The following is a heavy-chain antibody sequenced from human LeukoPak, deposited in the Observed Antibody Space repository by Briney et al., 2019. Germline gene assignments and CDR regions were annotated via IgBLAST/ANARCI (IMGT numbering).Heavy chain of an antibody. D-gene: IGHD3-10*01. J-gene: IGHJ2*01. CDR1: GFTFSSFP. CDR3: SSRLVPRGWYFNL. CDR2: ISTDGSYK. Sequence: GKSLRLSCAVSGFTFSSFPFHWVRQAPGKGLEWVAAISTDGSYKYHGDSVKGRFTISRDNPMNTLYLQMNSLRADDTAVYYCSSRLVPRGWYFNLWGRGTLVTVSS. V-gene: IGHV3-30*04.